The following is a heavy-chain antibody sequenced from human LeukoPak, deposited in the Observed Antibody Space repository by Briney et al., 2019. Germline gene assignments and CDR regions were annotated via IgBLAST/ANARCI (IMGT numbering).Heavy chain of an antibody. CDR1: GFTFSDYY. CDR2: ISNSGTTI. CDR3: ARHHGSGANAFDI. V-gene: IGHV3-11*01. D-gene: IGHD3-10*01. Sequence: GGSLRLSCAASGFTFSDYYMSWIRQAPGKGLEWVSYISNSGTTIHYEDSVKGRFTISRDNAKNSLFLQMNSLRAEDTALYYCARHHGSGANAFDIWGQGTMVTVSS. J-gene: IGHJ3*02.